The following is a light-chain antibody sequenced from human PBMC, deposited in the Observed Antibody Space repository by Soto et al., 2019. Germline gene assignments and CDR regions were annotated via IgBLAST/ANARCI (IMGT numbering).Light chain of an antibody. CDR1: QGFXSSY. Sequence: EIALTQSACPLSLSPGERATLSCRASQGFXSSYLAWYQQKPGQPPRLLXHGASNSASGIPDSLSGSGSGTDFTRTISRLDHDDCEGYYWQQYGRSPRTFGQGTKVDIK. V-gene: IGKV3-20*01. CDR2: GAS. CDR3: QQYGRSPRT. J-gene: IGKJ1*01.